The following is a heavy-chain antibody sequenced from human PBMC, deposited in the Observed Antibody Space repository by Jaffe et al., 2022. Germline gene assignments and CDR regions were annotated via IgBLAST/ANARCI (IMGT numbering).Heavy chain of an antibody. Sequence: EVQLLESGGGLVQPGGSLRLSCAASAFTFSSYAMSWVRQAPGKGLEWVSAISGSGGSTYYADSVKGRFTISRDNSKNTLYLQMNSLRAEDTAVYFCAKLTPIRGDYDPRVAYFDYWGQGTLVTVSS. CDR3: AKLTPIRGDYDPRVAYFDY. CDR2: ISGSGGST. D-gene: IGHD4-17*01. J-gene: IGHJ4*02. CDR1: AFTFSSYA. V-gene: IGHV3-23*01.